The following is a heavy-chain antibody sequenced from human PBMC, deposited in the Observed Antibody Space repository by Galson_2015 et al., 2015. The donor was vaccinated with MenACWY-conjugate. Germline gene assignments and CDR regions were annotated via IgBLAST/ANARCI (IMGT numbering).Heavy chain of an antibody. CDR1: GFSFNSYS. Sequence: SLRLSCAASGFSFNSYSMHWVRQAPGKGMEHVSVISTNGDSTYYADSVKGRFTVSRDNSKNTLYLQISSLRDEDTAAYYCVKANSGSYYGAFDIWGQGTMVTVSS. V-gene: IGHV3-64D*09. CDR2: ISTNGDST. D-gene: IGHD1-26*01. J-gene: IGHJ3*02. CDR3: VKANSGSYYGAFDI.